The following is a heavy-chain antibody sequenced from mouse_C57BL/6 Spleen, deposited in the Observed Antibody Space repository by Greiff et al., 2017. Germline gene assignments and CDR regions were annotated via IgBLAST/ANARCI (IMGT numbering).Heavy chain of an antibody. J-gene: IGHJ4*01. D-gene: IGHD2-2*01. Sequence: VQLQQPGAELVKPGASVKMSCKASGYTFTSYWITWVKQRPGQGLEWIGDIYPGSGSTNYNEKFKSKATLTVDKSSSTAYMQLSSLTAEDSAVYYCAFYYGYDRWGQGTSVTVSS. V-gene: IGHV1-55*01. CDR1: GYTFTSYW. CDR2: IYPGSGST. CDR3: AFYYGYDR.